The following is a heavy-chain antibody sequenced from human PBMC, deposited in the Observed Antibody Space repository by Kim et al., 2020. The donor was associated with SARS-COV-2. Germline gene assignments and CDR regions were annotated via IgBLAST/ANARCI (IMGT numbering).Heavy chain of an antibody. V-gene: IGHV5-51*01. CDR1: GYSFTTYW. CDR3: ARQLTPRVDWVRGGFDI. CDR2: IYPDDSDT. D-gene: IGHD3-9*01. J-gene: IGHJ3*02. Sequence: GESLKISCQASGYSFTTYWIAWVRQMPGKGLEWMGIIYPDDSDTRYSPPFQGQVTISVDKSISTTYLQWSGLKATDTAMYYCARQLTPRVDWVRGGFDIWGQGTMVTVSS.